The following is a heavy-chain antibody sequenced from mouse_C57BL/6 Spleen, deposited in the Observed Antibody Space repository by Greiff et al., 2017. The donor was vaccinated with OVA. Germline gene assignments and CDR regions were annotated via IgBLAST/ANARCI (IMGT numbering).Heavy chain of an antibody. Sequence: QVQLQQPGAELVRPGSSVKLSCKASGYTFTSYWMHWVKQRPIQGLEWIGNIDPSDSETHYNQKFKDKATLTVDKSSSTAYMQLSSLTSEDSAVYYCARSYYDYDYYFDYWGQGTTLTVSS. CDR2: IDPSDSET. CDR1: GYTFTSYW. CDR3: ARSYYDYDYYFDY. V-gene: IGHV1-52*01. J-gene: IGHJ2*01. D-gene: IGHD2-4*01.